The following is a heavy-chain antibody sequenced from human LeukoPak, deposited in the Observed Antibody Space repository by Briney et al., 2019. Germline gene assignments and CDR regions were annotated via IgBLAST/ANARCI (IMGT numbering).Heavy chain of an antibody. CDR2: INHSGST. D-gene: IGHD3-10*01. J-gene: IGHJ5*01. CDR1: GGSFSGYY. CDR3: ARSDYYGSGTYLNCFDS. Sequence: SETLSLTCAVYGGSFSGYYWSWIRQPPGKGLEWIGEINHSGSTNYNPSLKSRVTISVDTSKNQFSLKLSSVTAADTAVYYCARSDYYGSGTYLNCFDSWGQGTLATVSS. V-gene: IGHV4-34*01.